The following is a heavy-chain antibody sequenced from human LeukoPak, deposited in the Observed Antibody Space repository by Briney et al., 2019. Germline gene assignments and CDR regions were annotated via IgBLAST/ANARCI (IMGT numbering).Heavy chain of an antibody. Sequence: SGGSLRLSCAASGFTVSSNYMSWVRQAPGKGLEWVSVIYSGGSTYYADSVKGRFTISRHNSKNTLYLQMNSLRAEDTAVYYCARGAYSSSYLFDYWGQGTLVTVPS. V-gene: IGHV3-53*04. CDR2: IYSGGST. D-gene: IGHD6-6*01. CDR3: ARGAYSSSYLFDY. J-gene: IGHJ4*02. CDR1: GFTVSSNY.